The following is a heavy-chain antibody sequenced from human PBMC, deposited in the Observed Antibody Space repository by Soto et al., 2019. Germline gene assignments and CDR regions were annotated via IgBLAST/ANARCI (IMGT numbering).Heavy chain of an antibody. D-gene: IGHD3-10*01. J-gene: IGHJ4*02. Sequence: SETLSLTCAVSGGSISSSNWWSWVRQPPGKGLEWIGEIYHSGGTNYNPSLKSRVTISVDKSKNQFSLKLSSVTAADTAVYYCARAPRGNYGYPSYFDYWGQGTLVTVSS. V-gene: IGHV4-4*02. CDR1: GGSISSSNW. CDR3: ARAPRGNYGYPSYFDY. CDR2: IYHSGGT.